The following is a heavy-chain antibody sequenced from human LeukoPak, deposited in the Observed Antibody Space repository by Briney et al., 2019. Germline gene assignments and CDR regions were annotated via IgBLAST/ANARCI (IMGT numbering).Heavy chain of an antibody. CDR1: GGSVSSSHY. Sequence: SETLSLTCTVSGGSVSSSHYWGWIRQPPGKGLEWIGSIYYGGSTYYNASLRSRVTTSVDTTKNQFSLKLSSVTAADTAVYYCAKSTYYYDTFVNAFDFWGQGTVVTVSS. CDR2: IYYGGST. D-gene: IGHD3-22*01. CDR3: AKSTYYYDTFVNAFDF. J-gene: IGHJ3*01. V-gene: IGHV4-39*07.